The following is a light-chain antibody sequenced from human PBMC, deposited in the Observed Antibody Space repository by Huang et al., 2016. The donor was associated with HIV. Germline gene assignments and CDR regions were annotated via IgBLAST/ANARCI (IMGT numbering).Light chain of an antibody. Sequence: LSCRASQNINSNLAWYQQKPGQAPRLLIYGASRRATGIPGRFSGSGSGTEFTLTIRSLHSEDFAVYYCQQYDTWPPYIFGQGTKLEIK. CDR2: GAS. CDR1: QNINSN. J-gene: IGKJ2*01. V-gene: IGKV3-15*01. CDR3: QQYDTWPPYI.